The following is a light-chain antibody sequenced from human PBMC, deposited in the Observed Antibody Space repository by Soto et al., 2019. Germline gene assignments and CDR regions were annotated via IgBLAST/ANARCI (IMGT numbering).Light chain of an antibody. CDR3: QQRSDWPS. CDR2: DAS. CDR1: QSVSTY. V-gene: IGKV3-11*01. Sequence: EIVLTQSPATLSLSPGERPTLSCRASQSVSTYLAWYQQKPGQAPXXLIYDASYRATGIPARFTGSGSGTEFTLTISSIEPEDSAVYDCQQRSDWPSFGQGTRLEIK. J-gene: IGKJ5*01.